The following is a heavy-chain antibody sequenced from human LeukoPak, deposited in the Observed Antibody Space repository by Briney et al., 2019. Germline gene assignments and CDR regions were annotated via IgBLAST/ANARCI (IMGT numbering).Heavy chain of an antibody. CDR1: GYTFTSYD. CDR2: MNPNSGNT. J-gene: IGHJ5*02. Sequence: ASVKVSCKASGYTFTSYDINWVRQAPGQGLEWMGWMNPNSGNTGYAQKFQGRVTMTRNTSISTAYMELSSLRSEETAVYYCARGHEENWFDPWGQGTLVTVSS. CDR3: ARGHEENWFDP. V-gene: IGHV1-8*01.